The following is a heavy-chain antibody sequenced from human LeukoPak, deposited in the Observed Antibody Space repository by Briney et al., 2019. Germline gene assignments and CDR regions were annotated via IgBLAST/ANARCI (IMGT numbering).Heavy chain of an antibody. V-gene: IGHV4-4*07. CDR1: GGSISSYY. CDR2: IYTSGSA. J-gene: IGHJ4*02. D-gene: IGHD3-16*01. Sequence: SETLSLTCTVSGGSISSYYWNWIRQPAGKGLEWIGRIYTSGSANYNPSLRSRVTMSVDTSKNQISLKLSSVTAADTAVYYCASTEVGEFDSWGQGTLVTVSS. CDR3: ASTEVGEFDS.